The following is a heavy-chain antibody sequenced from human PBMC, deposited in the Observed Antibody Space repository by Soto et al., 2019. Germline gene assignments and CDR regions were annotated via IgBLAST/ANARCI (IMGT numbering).Heavy chain of an antibody. CDR1: GGSVSSSSYS. CDR2: IYSSENT. Sequence: SETLSLTCTVSGGSVSSSSYSWGWIRQSPGKGLEWIGTIYSSENTYYNPSLLSRVTISVDTSKNQFSLKLSSVTAADTAVYYCASSNIAAAGFYYYGMDVWGRGTTVTVSS. CDR3: ASSNIAAAGFYYYGMDV. J-gene: IGHJ6*02. V-gene: IGHV4-39*07. D-gene: IGHD6-13*01.